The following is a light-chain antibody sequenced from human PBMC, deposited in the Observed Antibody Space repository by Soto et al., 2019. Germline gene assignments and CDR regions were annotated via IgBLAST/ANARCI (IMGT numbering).Light chain of an antibody. J-gene: IGKJ4*01. CDR3: QQYISFSLA. CDR2: GAS. Sequence: DIQMNQSPSTLSASVGDRVTITCRASQSISTRLTWYQQEPGKAPKLLIYGASSIESGVPARFSGSRSGTEFTLTISSLESDEYATYYCQQYISFSLAFGGGTKVEIK. V-gene: IGKV1-5*03. CDR1: QSISTR.